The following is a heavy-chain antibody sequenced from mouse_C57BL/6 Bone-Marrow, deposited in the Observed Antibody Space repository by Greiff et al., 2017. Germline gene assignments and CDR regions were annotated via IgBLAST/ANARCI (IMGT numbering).Heavy chain of an antibody. V-gene: IGHV1-39*01. CDR2: INPNYGTT. CDR3: ARSHYGSSYGGFDY. D-gene: IGHD1-1*01. CDR1: GYSFTDYN. Sequence: EVHLQQSGPELVKPGASVKISCKASGYSFTDYNMNWVKQSNGKSLEWIGVINPNYGTTSYNQKFKGKATLTVDQSSSTAYMQLNSLTSEDSAVYYCARSHYGSSYGGFDYWGQGTTLTVSS. J-gene: IGHJ2*01.